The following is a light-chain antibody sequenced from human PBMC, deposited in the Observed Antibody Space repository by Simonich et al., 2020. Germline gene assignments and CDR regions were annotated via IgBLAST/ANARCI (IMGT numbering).Light chain of an antibody. J-gene: IGKJ4*01. CDR1: QIVLYSSNNKNY. CDR3: QQYYSTPLT. Sequence: DIVMTQSPDSLAVSLGERATINCKSSQIVLYSSNNKNYLAWYQQKPGQPPKLLIYWASTREAGGPDRFSGSGSGTDFTLTISSLQAEDVAVYYCQQYYSTPLTFGGGTKVEIK. CDR2: WAS. V-gene: IGKV4-1*01.